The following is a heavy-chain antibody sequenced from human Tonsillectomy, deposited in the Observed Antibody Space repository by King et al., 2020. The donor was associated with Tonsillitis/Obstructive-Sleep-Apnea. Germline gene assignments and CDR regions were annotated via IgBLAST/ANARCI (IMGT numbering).Heavy chain of an antibody. CDR2: ISYDGSNK. Sequence: VQLVESGGGVVQPGRSLRLSCAASGFTFSSYAMHWVRQAPGKGLEWVAVISYDGSNKYYADSVKGRFTISRDNSKNTLYLQMNSLRAEDTAVYYGARDRIVVVVAATPGCAFDIWGLGTMVTVSS. D-gene: IGHD2-15*01. CDR1: GFTFSSYA. CDR3: ARDRIVVVVAATPGCAFDI. J-gene: IGHJ3*02. V-gene: IGHV3-30*01.